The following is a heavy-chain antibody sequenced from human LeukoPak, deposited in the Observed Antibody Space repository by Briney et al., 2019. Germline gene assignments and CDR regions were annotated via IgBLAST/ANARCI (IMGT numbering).Heavy chain of an antibody. V-gene: IGHV4-61*02. D-gene: IGHD2-21*01. CDR1: GGSISSGSYY. CDR3: AGDHMGAFDI. J-gene: IGHJ3*02. Sequence: SQTLSLTCTVSGGSISSGSYYWSWIRQPAGKGLEWIGRIYTSGSTNYNPSLKSRVTISVDTSKNQFSLKLSSVTAADTAVYYCAGDHMGAFDIWGQGTMVTVSS. CDR2: IYTSGST.